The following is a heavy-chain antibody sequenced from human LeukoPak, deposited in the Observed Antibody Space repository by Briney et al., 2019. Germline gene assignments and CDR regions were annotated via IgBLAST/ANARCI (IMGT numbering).Heavy chain of an antibody. J-gene: IGHJ4*02. Sequence: SETLSLTCTVSGASIGSGGYYWSWIRQHPGKGLEWIGCIFYSGSTFYNPSLKSRVTIPVDTSKNQFSLKLSSVTAADTAVYYCARALTTTGSDYWGQGTLVTVYS. V-gene: IGHV4-31*03. D-gene: IGHD4-17*01. CDR1: GASIGSGGYY. CDR3: ARALTTTGSDY. CDR2: IFYSGST.